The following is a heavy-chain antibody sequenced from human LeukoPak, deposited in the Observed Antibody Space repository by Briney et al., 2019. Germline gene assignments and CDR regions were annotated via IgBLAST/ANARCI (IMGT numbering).Heavy chain of an antibody. J-gene: IGHJ4*02. CDR1: GGSISSYY. CDR3: ARHGHYYDTSGYYSIPDF. D-gene: IGHD3-22*01. Sequence: PSEILSLTCTVSGGSISSYYWSWIRQPPGKGLEWIGYIYYSGSTNYNPSLKSRVTISVDTSKNQISLKLSSVTAADTAVYYCARHGHYYDTSGYYSIPDFWGQGTLVTVSS. V-gene: IGHV4-59*08. CDR2: IYYSGST.